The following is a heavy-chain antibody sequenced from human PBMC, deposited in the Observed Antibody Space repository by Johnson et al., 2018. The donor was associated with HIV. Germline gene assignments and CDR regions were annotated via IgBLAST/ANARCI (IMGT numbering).Heavy chain of an antibody. Sequence: VQLVESGGGLVQPGGSLRRSCAASGFAFRTYWMVWVRQVPGKRPVWVARIYNDGSRTTYADSVRGRFTISRDNSRDTLSLQMNSLRVEYTALYYCARDRLLWFRELWPHDAFDIWCQGTMVTVSS. CDR1: GFAFRTYW. CDR3: ARDRLLWFRELWPHDAFDI. V-gene: IGHV3-74*03. CDR2: IYNDGSRT. D-gene: IGHD3-10*01. J-gene: IGHJ3*02.